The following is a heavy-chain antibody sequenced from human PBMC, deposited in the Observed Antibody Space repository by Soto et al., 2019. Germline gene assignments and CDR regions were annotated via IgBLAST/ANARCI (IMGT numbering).Heavy chain of an antibody. J-gene: IGHJ6*03. CDR2: TRTYRGNT. CDR1: GYTFTTYG. V-gene: IGHV1-18*01. D-gene: IGHD2-15*01. CDR3: ARDQLVVAAPHYYYMDV. Sequence: ASVKVSCKASGYTFTTYGISWVRQAPGQRLEWMGWTRTYRGNTNYAQNLQGRVSMTTDTSTSTAYMELRSLRSDDTAVYYCARDQLVVAAPHYYYMDVWGKGTTVTVSS.